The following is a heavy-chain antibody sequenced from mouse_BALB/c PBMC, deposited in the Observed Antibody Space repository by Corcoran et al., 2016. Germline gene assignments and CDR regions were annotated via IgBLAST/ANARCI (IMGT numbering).Heavy chain of an antibody. Sequence: QIQLVQYGPELKKPGETVKISCKASGYTFTNYGMNWVKQAQGKGLKWMGWINTYTGEPTYADDFKGRFAFSLETSASTAYLQINNLKNEDTATYFCARFYYDYRDFDYWGQGTTLTVSS. D-gene: IGHD2-4*01. CDR2: INTYTGEP. J-gene: IGHJ2*01. CDR1: GYTFTNYG. CDR3: ARFYYDYRDFDY. V-gene: IGHV9-3-1*01.